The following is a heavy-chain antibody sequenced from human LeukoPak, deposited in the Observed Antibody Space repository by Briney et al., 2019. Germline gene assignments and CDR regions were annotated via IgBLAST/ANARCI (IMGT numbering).Heavy chain of an antibody. CDR2: IYFSGRT. Sequence: SETLSLTCNVSGGSISSSSYYWGWIRQPPGKGLEWIGSIYFSGRTYYNMSLKSRVTISIDTSKNQFSLKVNSVTAADTAVYYCARDNPYGSGTDYWGHGTLVTVSS. D-gene: IGHD3-10*01. J-gene: IGHJ4*01. CDR1: GGSISSSSYY. V-gene: IGHV4-39*07. CDR3: ARDNPYGSGTDY.